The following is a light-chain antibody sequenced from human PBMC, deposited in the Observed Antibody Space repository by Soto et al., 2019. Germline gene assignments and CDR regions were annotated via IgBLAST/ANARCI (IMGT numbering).Light chain of an antibody. Sequence: DIQMTQSPSTLSAYKGDRATISCRASQSVSRFLAWCHQKPGKVPRLLIYEASGLDSGVPARFSGSGSGTEFTLTISRLQPDDFATYYCQQYGDSPWTFGQGTKVDI. J-gene: IGKJ1*01. CDR1: QSVSRF. CDR2: EAS. CDR3: QQYGDSPWT. V-gene: IGKV1-5*03.